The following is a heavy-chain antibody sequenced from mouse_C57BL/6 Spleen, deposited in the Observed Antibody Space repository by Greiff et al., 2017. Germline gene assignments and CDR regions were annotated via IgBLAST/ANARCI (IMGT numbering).Heavy chain of an antibody. CDR2: ISYDGSN. Sequence: EVKLMESGPGLVKPSQSLSLTCSVTGYSITSGYYWNWIRQFPGNKLEWMGYISYDGSNNYNPSLKNRISITRDTSKNQFFLKLNSVTTEDTATYYCAREPDYDYDDAMDYWGQGTSVTVSS. J-gene: IGHJ4*01. V-gene: IGHV3-6*01. CDR3: AREPDYDYDDAMDY. CDR1: GYSITSGYY. D-gene: IGHD2-4*01.